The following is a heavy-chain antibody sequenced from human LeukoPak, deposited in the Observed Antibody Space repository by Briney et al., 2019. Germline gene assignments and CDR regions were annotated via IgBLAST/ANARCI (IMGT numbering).Heavy chain of an antibody. CDR1: GFTFSSYS. D-gene: IGHD3-10*01. CDR3: ARDLNGSGTYWDY. Sequence: GGSLRLSCAASGFTFSSYSMNWVRQAPGKGLEWVSSISSSSSYIYYADSVKGRFTISRDNAKNSLYLQMNSLRAEDTAVYYCARDLNGSGTYWDYWGQGTLVTVSS. J-gene: IGHJ4*02. V-gene: IGHV3-21*01. CDR2: ISSSSSYI.